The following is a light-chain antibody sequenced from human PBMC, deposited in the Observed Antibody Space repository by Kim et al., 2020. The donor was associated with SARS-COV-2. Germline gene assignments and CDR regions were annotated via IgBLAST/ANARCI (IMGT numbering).Light chain of an antibody. J-gene: IGKJ2*01. CDR2: AAS. CDR3: QQYVDSPYS. CDR1: QTVTANY. V-gene: IGKV3-20*01. Sequence: LSPGERALLSCRASQTVTANYLAWYQQKPGKAPRLLIYAASSRATGIPDRFSGSGSGADFTLTISRLEPEDFAVYYCQQYVDSPYSFGQGTKLEI.